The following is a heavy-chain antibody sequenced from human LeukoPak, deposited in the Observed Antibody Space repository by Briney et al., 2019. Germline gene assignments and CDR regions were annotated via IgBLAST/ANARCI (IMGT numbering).Heavy chain of an antibody. CDR1: GFTFSSHA. CDR2: VRGGGDFP. Sequence: GGSLRLSCAASGFTFSSHAMTWVRQAPGKGLEWVSGVRGGGDFPYYADSVQGRFTISRDNSKNTLFLQMNSLRAEDTAIYYCAKSSTLTTYEHLDYWGQGTLVTVSS. D-gene: IGHD4-11*01. V-gene: IGHV3-23*01. CDR3: AKSSTLTTYEHLDY. J-gene: IGHJ4*02.